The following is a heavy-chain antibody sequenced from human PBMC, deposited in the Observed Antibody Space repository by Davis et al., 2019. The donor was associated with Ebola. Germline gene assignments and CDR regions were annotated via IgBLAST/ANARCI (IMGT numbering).Heavy chain of an antibody. CDR3: ARDDYDAQFDI. CDR2: IGTYNGNT. CDR1: GYRFTSHG. J-gene: IGHJ3*02. D-gene: IGHD4-17*01. Sequence: ASVKVSCKASGYRFTSHGISWVRQAPGQRPEWMGWIGTYNGNTKYAQRFRGRLTMTIDTSTSTVYMELGSLRPDDTAVYYCARDDYDAQFDIWGLGTMVTVSS. V-gene: IGHV1-18*04.